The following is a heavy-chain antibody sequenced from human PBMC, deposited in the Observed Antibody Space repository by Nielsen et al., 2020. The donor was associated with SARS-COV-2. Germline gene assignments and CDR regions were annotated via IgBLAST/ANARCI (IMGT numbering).Heavy chain of an antibody. D-gene: IGHD2-2*01. Sequence: SVKVSCKASGGTFSSYAISWVRQAPGQGLEWMGGIIPIFGTANYAQKFQGRVTITADESTSTAYMELSSLRAEDTAVYYCARDLGYCSSTSCFFFRRFGMDVWGQGTTVTVSS. CDR2: IIPIFGTA. J-gene: IGHJ6*02. CDR3: ARDLGYCSSTSCFFFRRFGMDV. CDR1: GGTFSSYA. V-gene: IGHV1-69*13.